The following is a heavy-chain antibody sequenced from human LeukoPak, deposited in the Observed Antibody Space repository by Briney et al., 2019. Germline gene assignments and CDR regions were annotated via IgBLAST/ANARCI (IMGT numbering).Heavy chain of an antibody. CDR1: EFSFSNYW. CDR2: TNKDGSRE. Sequence: AGGSLRLCCAASEFSFSNYWMSWVRQAPGKGLERVDHTNKDGSREYYVDSVKGRFTISRDNAKNPLFLQLNNLRGEDTAVYYCATTVAGHPDDYFDFWGQGTLVTVSS. J-gene: IGHJ4*02. V-gene: IGHV3-7*01. CDR3: ATTVAGHPDDYFDF. D-gene: IGHD6-19*01.